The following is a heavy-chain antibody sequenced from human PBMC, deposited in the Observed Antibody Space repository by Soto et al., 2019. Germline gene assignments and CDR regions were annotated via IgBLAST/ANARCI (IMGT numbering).Heavy chain of an antibody. CDR3: AKEIWSWNTVTTPSDY. Sequence: QVQLVESGGGVVQPGRSLRLSCAASGFTFSSYGMHWVRQAPGKGLEWVAVISYDGSNKYYADSVKGRFTISRDNSKNTLYLQMNSLRAEDTAVYYCAKEIWSWNTVTTPSDYWGQGTLVTVSS. V-gene: IGHV3-30*18. CDR1: GFTFSSYG. CDR2: ISYDGSNK. J-gene: IGHJ4*02. D-gene: IGHD4-17*01.